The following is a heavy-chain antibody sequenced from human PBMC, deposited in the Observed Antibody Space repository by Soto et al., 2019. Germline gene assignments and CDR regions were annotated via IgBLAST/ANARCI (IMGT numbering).Heavy chain of an antibody. J-gene: IGHJ4*02. Sequence: LRLSCAGSGFIFGTYTMNWVRQAPGKGLEWVSSISNSGTYVTYADTVKGRFTISRDNDKNSLFLQMNSLRADDTAVYYCATARAQWLEGSRADYWGQGTLVTVSS. CDR3: ATARAQWLEGSRADY. D-gene: IGHD6-19*01. CDR2: ISNSGTYV. V-gene: IGHV3-21*06. CDR1: GFIFGTYT.